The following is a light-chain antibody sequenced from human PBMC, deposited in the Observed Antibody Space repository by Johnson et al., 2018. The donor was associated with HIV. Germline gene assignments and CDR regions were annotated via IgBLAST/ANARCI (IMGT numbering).Light chain of an antibody. CDR3: GTWDSRLSVYV. CDR1: SSNIGNNY. CDR2: AKN. J-gene: IGLJ1*01. Sequence: TQPPSVSAAPGQKVTISCSGSSSNIGNNYVSWYQQLPVTAPKLLIYAKNKRPSGVPDRFSASKSGPSATLDITGLQTGDEADYYCGTWDSRLSVYVFATGTKVTVL. V-gene: IGLV1-51*01.